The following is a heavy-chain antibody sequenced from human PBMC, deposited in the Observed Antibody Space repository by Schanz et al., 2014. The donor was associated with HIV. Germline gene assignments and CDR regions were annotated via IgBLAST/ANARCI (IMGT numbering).Heavy chain of an antibody. V-gene: IGHV1-69*01. Sequence: QVQLVQSGAEVKKPGSSVKVSCKASGGTFSIYAISWVRQAPGQGLEWMGGIIPIFGTANYAQKFQGRLTISADESTSTAHMELRSLTSEDTAIYYCAKARNSALPYWGQGGLVTVSS. D-gene: IGHD4-4*01. CDR3: AKARNSALPY. CDR1: GGTFSIYA. J-gene: IGHJ4*02. CDR2: IIPIFGTA.